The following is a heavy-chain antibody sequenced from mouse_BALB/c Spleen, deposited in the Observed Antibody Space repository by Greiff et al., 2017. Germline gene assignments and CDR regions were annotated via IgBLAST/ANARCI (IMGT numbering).Heavy chain of an antibody. CDR1: GFTFTSYG. CDR2: ISSNGGST. V-gene: IGHV5-6-3*01. CDR3: ASAEDY. Sequence: EVLLVESGGGLVQPGGSLKLSCAASGFTFTSYGMSWVRQPPDKRLELVATISSNGGSTSSPDSVTVRFHISSYNDKNTLCLQVSSLKSEDTAMSYCASAEDYWGQGTSVTVSS. J-gene: IGHJ4*01.